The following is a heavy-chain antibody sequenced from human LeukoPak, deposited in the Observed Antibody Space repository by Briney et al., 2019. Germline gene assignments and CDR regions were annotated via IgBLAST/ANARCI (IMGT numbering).Heavy chain of an antibody. CDR3: TKEVGPMAATTERYSFDH. Sequence: GRSLRLSCAASGFTFSDYGMHWVRQAPGKGLEWVTVISNHGRVQYYADSVKGRFTISRDNSKNTLSLQMNSLREEDTAVYYCTKEVGPMAATTERYSFDHWGQGALVTVSS. CDR1: GFTFSDYG. J-gene: IGHJ4*02. CDR2: ISNHGRVQ. V-gene: IGHV3-30*18. D-gene: IGHD6-25*01.